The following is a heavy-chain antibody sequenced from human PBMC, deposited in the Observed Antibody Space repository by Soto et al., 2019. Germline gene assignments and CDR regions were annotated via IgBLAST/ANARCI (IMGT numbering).Heavy chain of an antibody. J-gene: IGHJ3*02. V-gene: IGHV1-8*01. Sequence: GASVKVSCKASGYTFTSYDINWVRQATGQGLEWMGWMNPNSGNTGYAQKFQGRVTMTRNTSISTAYMELSSLRSEDTAVYYCARGGEGYCSSTSCYAGLFDIWGQRTMVTVSS. CDR2: MNPNSGNT. D-gene: IGHD2-2*01. CDR3: ARGGEGYCSSTSCYAGLFDI. CDR1: GYTFTSYD.